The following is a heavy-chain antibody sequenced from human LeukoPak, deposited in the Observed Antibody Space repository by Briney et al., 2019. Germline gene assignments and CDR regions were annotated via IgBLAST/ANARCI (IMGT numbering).Heavy chain of an antibody. D-gene: IGHD1-1*01. CDR2: IKPDGSEG. CDR1: GFSFSDAW. Sequence: GGSLRLTCAASGFSFSDAWMSWVRQIPGKGLEWVANIKPDGSEGSYVDSVKGRFTISRDNAKNSLFLQMNSLRAEDTAVYYCARHGTWNFGYWGQGTLVTVSS. J-gene: IGHJ4*02. CDR3: ARHGTWNFGY. V-gene: IGHV3-7*01.